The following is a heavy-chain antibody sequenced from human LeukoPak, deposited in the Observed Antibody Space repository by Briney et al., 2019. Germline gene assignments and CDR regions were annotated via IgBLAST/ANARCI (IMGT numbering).Heavy chain of an antibody. Sequence: GGSLRLSCAVSGITLSNYGMTWVRQAPGKGLEWVAGISDTGGRTNYADSVKGRFTISRDNPKNTLYLQMNRLRAEDTAVYFCAKRGVVIRVILVGFHKEAYYFDSWGQGALVTVSS. D-gene: IGHD3-22*01. CDR2: ISDTGGRT. CDR1: GITLSNYG. J-gene: IGHJ4*02. CDR3: AKRGVVIRVILVGFHKEAYYFDS. V-gene: IGHV3-23*01.